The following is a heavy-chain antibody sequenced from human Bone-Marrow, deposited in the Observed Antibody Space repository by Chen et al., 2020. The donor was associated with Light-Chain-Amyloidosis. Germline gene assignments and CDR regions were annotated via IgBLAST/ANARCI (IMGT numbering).Heavy chain of an antibody. CDR2: MNPNSGNT. D-gene: IGHD3-22*01. V-gene: IGHV1-8*01. CDR3: ARGGVLYDSSGYYYDHGAFDI. CDR1: GYTFTSYD. Sequence: QVQLVQSGAEVKKPGASVKVSCKASGYTFTSYDINWVRQATGQGLEWMGWMNPNSGNTGYAQKFQGRVTMTRNTSISTAYMELSSLRSEDTAVYYCARGGVLYDSSGYYYDHGAFDIWGQGTMVTVSS. J-gene: IGHJ3*02.